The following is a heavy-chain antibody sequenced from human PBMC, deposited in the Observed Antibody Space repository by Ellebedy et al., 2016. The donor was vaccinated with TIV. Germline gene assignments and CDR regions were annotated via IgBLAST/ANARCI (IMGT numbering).Heavy chain of an antibody. D-gene: IGHD4-17*01. CDR3: ARDENYGAEVIDY. V-gene: IGHV3-30*03. Sequence: GESLKISCAASGFTLSNYGIHWVRQAPGKGLEWVAVVSNDAISKYYGDSVKGRFTLSRDNSKNTVYLQMKSRRVEDTAVYYCARDENYGAEVIDYWGQGTLVTVSS. CDR2: VSNDAISK. J-gene: IGHJ4*02. CDR1: GFTLSNYG.